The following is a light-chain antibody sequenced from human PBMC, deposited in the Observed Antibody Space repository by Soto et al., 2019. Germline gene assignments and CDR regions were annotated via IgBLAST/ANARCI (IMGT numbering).Light chain of an antibody. CDR3: QQYGSSPLT. CDR2: GAS. V-gene: IGKV3-20*01. Sequence: EIVLTQSPGTLSLSPGERATLSCRASQSVSSTYLAWYQQKPGQAPRPLIHGASSRATGIPDRFSGSGSGTDFTLTISRLEPEDFAVYYCQQYGSSPLTFGGGTKVDIK. J-gene: IGKJ4*01. CDR1: QSVSSTY.